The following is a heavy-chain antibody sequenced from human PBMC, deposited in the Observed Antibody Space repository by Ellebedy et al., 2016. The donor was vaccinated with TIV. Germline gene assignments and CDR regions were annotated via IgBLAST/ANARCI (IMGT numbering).Heavy chain of an antibody. D-gene: IGHD4-17*01. CDR1: GFSFRSYW. CDR2: INQDGSDK. Sequence: GESLKISCAASGFSFRSYWMSWVRQAPGKGLEWVANINQDGSDKYYVDSVKGRFTISRGNARNSLYLQMSSLRVEDTAVFYCATDGSYGDYRSPTHAFQIWGQGTMVTVSS. V-gene: IGHV3-7*01. CDR3: ATDGSYGDYRSPTHAFQI. J-gene: IGHJ3*02.